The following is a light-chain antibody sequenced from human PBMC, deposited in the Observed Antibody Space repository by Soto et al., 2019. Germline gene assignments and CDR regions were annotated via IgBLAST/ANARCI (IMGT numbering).Light chain of an antibody. J-gene: IGKJ1*01. CDR2: GAS. Sequence: ESVLTQSPGTLSLSPGERATLSCRASQSVSSTYLAWYQQKPGQAPSLLIYGASSRATGIPDRFSGSGSGTDFTLTISRLEPEDFAVYYCQQYCDSLWTFGQGTKVDIK. CDR1: QSVSSTY. CDR3: QQYCDSLWT. V-gene: IGKV3-20*01.